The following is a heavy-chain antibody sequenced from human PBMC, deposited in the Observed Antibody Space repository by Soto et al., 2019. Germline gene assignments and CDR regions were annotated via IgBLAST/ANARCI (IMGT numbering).Heavy chain of an antibody. CDR2: ISSSGSTI. J-gene: IGHJ3*02. Sequence: QPGGSLRLSCAASGFTFSSYEMNWVRQAPGKGLEWVSYISSSGSTIYYADSVKGRFTISRDNAKNSLYLQMNSLRAEDTAVYYCARETLVGATHPANDAFDIWGQGTMVTVSS. CDR1: GFTFSSYE. V-gene: IGHV3-48*03. CDR3: ARETLVGATHPANDAFDI. D-gene: IGHD1-26*01.